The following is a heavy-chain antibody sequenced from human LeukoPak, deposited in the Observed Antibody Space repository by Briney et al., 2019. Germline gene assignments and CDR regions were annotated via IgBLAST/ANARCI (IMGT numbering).Heavy chain of an antibody. CDR1: GGSISSGDYY. CDR3: ARDGGYSYGSPFDY. V-gene: IGHV4-30-4*08. J-gene: IGHJ4*02. CDR2: IYYSGST. D-gene: IGHD5-18*01. Sequence: SETLSLTCTVSGGSISSGDYYWSWIRQPPGKGLEWIGYIYYSGSTYYNPSLKSRVTISVDTSKNQFSLKLSSVPAADTAVYYCARDGGYSYGSPFDYWGQGTLVTVSS.